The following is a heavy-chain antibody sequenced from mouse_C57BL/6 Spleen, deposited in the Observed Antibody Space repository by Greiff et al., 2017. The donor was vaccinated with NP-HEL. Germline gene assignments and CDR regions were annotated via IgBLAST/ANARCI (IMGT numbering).Heavy chain of an antibody. J-gene: IGHJ2*01. D-gene: IGHD1-1*01. Sequence: QVQLQQSGAELVKPGASVKMSCKASGYTFTSYWITWVKQRPGQGLEWIGDISPGSGSNNYHEQFKSQATLTVDTSSSTAYMQLSSLTSEDSAVYDCAKITSWGQGTTRTVGS. CDR3: AKITS. V-gene: IGHV1-55*01. CDR2: ISPGSGSN. CDR1: GYTFTSYW.